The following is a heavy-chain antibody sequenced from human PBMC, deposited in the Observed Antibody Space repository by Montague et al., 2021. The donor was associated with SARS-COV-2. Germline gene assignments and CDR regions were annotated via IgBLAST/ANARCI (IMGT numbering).Heavy chain of an antibody. D-gene: IGHD6-19*01. CDR2: ISISGST. J-gene: IGHJ4*02. CDR1: GGSFSNYY. Sequence: SETLSLTCAVYGGSFSNYYWSWIHQPAGKGLEWIGRISISGSTNXNPSLKSRVTISVDTSKNQFSLKLSSVTAADTAVYYCARDIAVAGLFDYWGQGTLVTVSS. V-gene: IGHV4-4*07. CDR3: ARDIAVAGLFDY.